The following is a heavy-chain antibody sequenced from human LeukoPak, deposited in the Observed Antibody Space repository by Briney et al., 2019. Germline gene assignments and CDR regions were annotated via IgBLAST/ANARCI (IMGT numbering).Heavy chain of an antibody. Sequence: GGSLRLSCAGSGFTFNSYSMNWVRQAPMKGLEWVSVIYSGGSTYYADSVKGRFTISRDNSKNTLYLQMNSLRAEDTAVYYCAKDASPDYYDSSGYSYWGQGTLVTVSS. V-gene: IGHV3-23*03. CDR2: IYSGGST. D-gene: IGHD3-22*01. J-gene: IGHJ4*02. CDR3: AKDASPDYYDSSGYSY. CDR1: GFTFNSYS.